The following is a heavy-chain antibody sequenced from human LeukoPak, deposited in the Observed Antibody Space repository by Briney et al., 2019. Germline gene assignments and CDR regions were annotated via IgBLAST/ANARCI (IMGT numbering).Heavy chain of an antibody. CDR2: INPSGGST. Sequence: ASVKVSCKASGYTFTGYYMHWVRQAPGQGLEWMGIINPSGGSTSYAQKFQGRVTMTRDTSTSTVYMDLSSPRSEDTAVYYCAREKDVDTAMVDYYGMDVWGKGTTVTVSS. D-gene: IGHD5-18*01. J-gene: IGHJ6*04. CDR3: AREKDVDTAMVDYYGMDV. CDR1: GYTFTGYY. V-gene: IGHV1-46*01.